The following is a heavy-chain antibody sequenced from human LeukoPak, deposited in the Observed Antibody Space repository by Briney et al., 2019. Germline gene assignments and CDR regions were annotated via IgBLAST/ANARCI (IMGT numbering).Heavy chain of an antibody. V-gene: IGHV3-30*04. CDR2: ISYDGSNK. CDR1: GFTFSSYA. CDR3: ARGNSSSWYGLSYY. D-gene: IGHD6-13*01. Sequence: GSLRLSCAASGFTFSSYAMHWVRQAPGKGLEWVAVISYDGSNKYYADSVKGRFTISRDNSKNTLYLQMNSLRAEDTAVYYCARGNSSSWYGLSYYWGQGTLVTVSS. J-gene: IGHJ4*02.